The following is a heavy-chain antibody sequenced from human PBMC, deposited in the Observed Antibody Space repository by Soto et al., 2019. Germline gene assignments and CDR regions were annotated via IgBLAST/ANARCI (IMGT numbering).Heavy chain of an antibody. Sequence: GWSLRLSCAASGFTFSSYGMHWVRQAPGKGLEWVAVISYDGSNKYYADSVKGRFTISRDNSKNTLYLQMNSLRAEDTAVYYCAKDRLSGSYYEGGDYFDYWGQGTLVTVS. CDR3: AKDRLSGSYYEGGDYFDY. J-gene: IGHJ4*02. CDR2: ISYDGSNK. D-gene: IGHD1-26*01. CDR1: GFTFSSYG. V-gene: IGHV3-30*18.